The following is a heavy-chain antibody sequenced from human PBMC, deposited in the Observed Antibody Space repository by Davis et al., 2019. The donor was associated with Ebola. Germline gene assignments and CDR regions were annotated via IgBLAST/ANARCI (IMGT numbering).Heavy chain of an antibody. CDR2: INSDGSST. CDR3: ARLFGVIPVFDY. CDR1: GFTFSSYW. D-gene: IGHD3-3*01. J-gene: IGHJ4*02. V-gene: IGHV3-74*01. Sequence: GESLKISCAASGFTFSSYWMHWVRQAPGKGLVWVSRINSDGSSTSYADSVKGRFTISRDNAKNTLHLQMNSLRDEDTAVYYCARLFGVIPVFDYWGQGTLVTVSS.